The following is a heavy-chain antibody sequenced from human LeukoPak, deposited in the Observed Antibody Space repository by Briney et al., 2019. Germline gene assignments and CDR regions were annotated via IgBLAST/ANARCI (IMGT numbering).Heavy chain of an antibody. CDR1: GGSISSSGHF. CDR3: AKVGNWGSTGS. D-gene: IGHD7-27*01. V-gene: IGHV4-39*07. J-gene: IGHJ5*02. Sequence: SETLSLTCTVSGGSISSSGHFWAWIRQPPGKGLEWIGSVYYTGNTYYNPSLKSRVSMSADTSKNQFSLKVSSMTAADTAVFYCAKVGNWGSTGSWGLGTLVTVSS. CDR2: VYYTGNT.